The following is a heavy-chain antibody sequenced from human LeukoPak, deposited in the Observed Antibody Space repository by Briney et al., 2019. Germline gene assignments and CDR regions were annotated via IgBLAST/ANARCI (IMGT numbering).Heavy chain of an antibody. CDR3: GRVTTGTVDH. Sequence: GGSLRLSCVASGITLSNYEMIWVRQAPGKGLEWVSYISTSATNIYYADSVKGRFTISRDKAKNLLFLQMNSLRAEDTAVYYCGRVTTGTVDHWGQGTLVTVSS. V-gene: IGHV3-48*03. J-gene: IGHJ4*02. CDR2: ISTSATNI. CDR1: GITLSNYE. D-gene: IGHD1-1*01.